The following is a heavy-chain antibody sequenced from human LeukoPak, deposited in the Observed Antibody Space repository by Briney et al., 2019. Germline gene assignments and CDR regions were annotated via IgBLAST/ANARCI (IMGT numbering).Heavy chain of an antibody. Sequence: GSLRLSCAAFGITVSYFAIDLGRQPIGKGLEWVSALGIAGDTFYPGSVKGRFTISRENARNSLYLQMNSLRAEDTAMYYCARQMQSHGNFDSWGQGTLATVSS. CDR3: ARQMQSHGNFDS. V-gene: IGHV3-13*01. CDR1: GITVSYFA. D-gene: IGHD1-26*01. CDR2: LGIAGDT. J-gene: IGHJ4*02.